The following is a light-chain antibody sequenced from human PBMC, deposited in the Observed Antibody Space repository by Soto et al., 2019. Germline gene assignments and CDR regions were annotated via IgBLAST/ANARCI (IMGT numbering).Light chain of an antibody. CDR2: AAS. V-gene: IGKV1-6*01. CDR1: RGVGSD. CDR3: LQDYGVSWT. J-gene: IGKJ1*01. Sequence: QMNQSPSSLSASVGEKIIITCRARRGVGSDVSWDQQKPGQTPKRLIYAASNLYTGVPSRFSGSRYVTEFSLTICSLQPEEFASYYCLQDYGVSWTFGQGTKV.